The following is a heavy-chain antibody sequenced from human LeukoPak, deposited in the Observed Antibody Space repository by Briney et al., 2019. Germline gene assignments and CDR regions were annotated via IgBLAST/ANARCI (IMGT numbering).Heavy chain of an antibody. CDR2: INTQGTYT. Sequence: GGSLRLSCAASGFTFSSYWMHWVRQDPGRGLLWVSRINTQGTYTNYADSVKGRFTISRDNAKNTLYLQMSSLRADDTAVYYCVIDLGDYNDFWGQGTLVSVSS. V-gene: IGHV3-74*01. CDR1: GFTFSSYW. J-gene: IGHJ4*02. CDR3: VIDLGDYNDF. D-gene: IGHD2-15*01.